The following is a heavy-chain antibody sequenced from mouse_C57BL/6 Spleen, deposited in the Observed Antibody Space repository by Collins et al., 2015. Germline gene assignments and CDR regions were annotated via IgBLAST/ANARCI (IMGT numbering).Heavy chain of an antibody. D-gene: IGHD2-2*01. CDR1: GIDFSRYW. V-gene: IGHV4-1*01. CDR2: INPDSRTI. Sequence: EVKLLQSGGGLVQPGGSLKLSCAASGIDFSRYWMSWVRRAPGKGLEWIGEINPDSRTISYAPSLKDKFMISRDNAKNTLYLQMRKVRSEDTALYYCARQGYYGFSAYWGQGTLVTVSA. J-gene: IGHJ3*01. CDR3: ARQGYYGFSAY.